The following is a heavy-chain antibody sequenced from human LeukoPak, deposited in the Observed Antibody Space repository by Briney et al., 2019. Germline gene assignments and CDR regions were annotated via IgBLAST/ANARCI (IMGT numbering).Heavy chain of an antibody. CDR2: IKSKTDAGTT. Sequence: GGSLRLSCAASGFTFSNAWMSWVRQAPGKGLEWVGRIKSKTDAGTTDYAAPVKGRFTISRDDSKNMLYLQMNSLKTEDTAVYYCTTAYGSGTSYYWGQGTLVTVSS. V-gene: IGHV3-15*01. CDR3: TTAYGSGTSYY. J-gene: IGHJ4*02. CDR1: GFTFSNAW. D-gene: IGHD3-10*01.